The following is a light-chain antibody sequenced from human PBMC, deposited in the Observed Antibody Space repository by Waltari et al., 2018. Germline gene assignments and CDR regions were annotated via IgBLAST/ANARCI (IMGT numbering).Light chain of an antibody. Sequence: DIQMTQSPSTLSASVGDRVTITCRASQSIGNWLAWYQQKPGKAPNLLISKASALESGVPSRFSGSGSGTEFTLTISSLQPDDFATYYCQQYNYWPPITFGQGTRLEIK. CDR2: KAS. CDR3: QQYNYWPPIT. V-gene: IGKV1-5*03. CDR1: QSIGNW. J-gene: IGKJ5*01.